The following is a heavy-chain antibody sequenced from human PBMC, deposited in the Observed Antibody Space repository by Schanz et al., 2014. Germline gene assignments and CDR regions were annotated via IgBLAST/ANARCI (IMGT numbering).Heavy chain of an antibody. CDR2: IKSKTDGGTR. J-gene: IGHJ4*02. CDR3: TADLWFGAVWGVW. CDR1: GFTLNNAW. Sequence: EVQLVESGGGLVKPGGSLRLSCATSGFTLNNAWMNWVRQAPGKGLQWVARIKSKTDGGTRDYAAPVKGRFTISTDDSKNTVYLQMNSLQPEDPAVYYFTADLWFGAVWGVWWGQGTLVTVSS. D-gene: IGHD3-10*01. V-gene: IGHV3-15*01.